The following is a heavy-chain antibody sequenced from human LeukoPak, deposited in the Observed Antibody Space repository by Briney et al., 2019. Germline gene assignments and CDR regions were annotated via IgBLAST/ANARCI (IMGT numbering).Heavy chain of an antibody. V-gene: IGHV3-23*01. D-gene: IGHD2-2*01. CDR2: ISGSGGST. CDR3: APLDIVVVPAARGGVDP. CDR1: GFTFSSYA. J-gene: IGHJ5*02. Sequence: PGGSLRLSCAASGFTFSSYAMSWVRQAPGKGLEWVSAISGSGGSTYYADSVKGRFTISRDNSKNTLYLQMNSLRAEDTAVYYCAPLDIVVVPAARGGVDPWGQGTLVTVSS.